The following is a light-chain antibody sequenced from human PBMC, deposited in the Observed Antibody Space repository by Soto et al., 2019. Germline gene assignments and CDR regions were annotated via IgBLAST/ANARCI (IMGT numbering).Light chain of an antibody. CDR2: EVS. CDR1: SSDVGGYDY. J-gene: IGLJ1*01. CDR3: SSYSISTAYL. V-gene: IGLV2-14*01. Sequence: ALTQPASVSGSPGQSITISCTGTSSDVGGYDYVSWYQLHPGKAPKLMVFEVSNRPSGVSYRFSGSKSGNTASLTIAGLQAEDEADYFCSSYSISTAYLFGTGTKVTVL.